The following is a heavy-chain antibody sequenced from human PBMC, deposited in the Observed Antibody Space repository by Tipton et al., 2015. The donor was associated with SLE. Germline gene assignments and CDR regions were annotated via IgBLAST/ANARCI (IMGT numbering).Heavy chain of an antibody. CDR1: RGSISSHY. Sequence: TLSLTCTVSRGSISSHYWSWIRQAPGQGLGWIGYISNSETTNYNPSLKSRVTISVDTSKNQFSLKLRSVTAADTAVYYCAGAWQGYCSGGTCYVLDYWGQGTLVTVSS. J-gene: IGHJ4*02. D-gene: IGHD2-15*01. V-gene: IGHV4-59*11. CDR3: AGAWQGYCSGGTCYVLDY. CDR2: ISNSETT.